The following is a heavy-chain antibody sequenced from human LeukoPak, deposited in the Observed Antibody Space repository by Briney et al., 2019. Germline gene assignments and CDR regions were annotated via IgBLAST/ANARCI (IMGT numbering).Heavy chain of an antibody. CDR3: TKGEGGSGSYINAFDI. D-gene: IGHD3-10*01. V-gene: IGHV3-30*18. CDR1: GFTVSSNY. CDR2: VSYDGSSI. Sequence: GGSLRLSCTASGFTVSSNYMSWVRQAPGKGLEWVAVVSYDGSSIYYADSVKGRFTISRDNSKNTLYLQMNSLRSEDTAVYFCTKGEGGSGSYINAFDIWGQGTMVTVSS. J-gene: IGHJ3*02.